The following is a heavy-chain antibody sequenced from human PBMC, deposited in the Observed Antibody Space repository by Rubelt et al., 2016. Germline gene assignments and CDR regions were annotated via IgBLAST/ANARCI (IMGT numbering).Heavy chain of an antibody. D-gene: IGHD4-17*01. Sequence: QVQLQQWGAGLLKPSETLSLTCAVYGGSFSGYYWSWIRQPPGKGLEWIGSIYYSGSTYYNPSLKSRVTISVDTSKNQFALKLSVVTAADTAVYYCATENGDYSFDYWGQGTLVTVSS. CDR1: GGSFSGYY. CDR2: IYYSGST. J-gene: IGHJ4*02. CDR3: ATENGDYSFDY. V-gene: IGHV4-34*01.